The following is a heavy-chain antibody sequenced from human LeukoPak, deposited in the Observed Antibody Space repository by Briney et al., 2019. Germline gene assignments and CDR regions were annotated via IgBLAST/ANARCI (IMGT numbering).Heavy chain of an antibody. CDR1: GFTFDDYA. CDR2: ISWNSGSI. V-gene: IGHV3-9*01. Sequence: SGRSRRLSCAASGFTFDDYAVHWVRQAPGKGLEWVSGISWNSGSIGYADSVKGRFTISRDNAKNSLYLQMNSLRAEDTALYYCAKDDGFSYWGQGTLVTVSS. CDR3: AKDDGFSY. D-gene: IGHD3-10*01. J-gene: IGHJ4*02.